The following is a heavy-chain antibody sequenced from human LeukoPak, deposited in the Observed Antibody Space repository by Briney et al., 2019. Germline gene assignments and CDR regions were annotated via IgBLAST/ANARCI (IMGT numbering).Heavy chain of an antibody. CDR3: ARVRQQLDY. Sequence: SETLSLTCTVSGGSISSYYWSWIRQPPGKGLEWIGYIYYSGSTNYNPSLKSRVTISVDTPKNQFSLKLSSVTAADTAVYYCARVRQQLDYWGQGTLVTVSS. D-gene: IGHD6-13*01. CDR1: GGSISSYY. J-gene: IGHJ4*02. V-gene: IGHV4-59*01. CDR2: IYYSGST.